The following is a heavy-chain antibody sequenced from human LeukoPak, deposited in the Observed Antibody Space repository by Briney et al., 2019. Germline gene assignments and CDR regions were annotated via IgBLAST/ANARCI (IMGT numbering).Heavy chain of an antibody. D-gene: IGHD3-10*01. Sequence: GGSLRLSCAVSGFRFSDYWMGWVRQAPGKGLEWVANINEDGREYYYVDSVKGRITISRHNAKNSPYLQMTSLRADDTAVYYCARGGDPGSIDYWGQGTLVTVSS. CDR2: INEDGREY. CDR1: GFRFSDYW. V-gene: IGHV3-7*01. J-gene: IGHJ4*02. CDR3: ARGGDPGSIDY.